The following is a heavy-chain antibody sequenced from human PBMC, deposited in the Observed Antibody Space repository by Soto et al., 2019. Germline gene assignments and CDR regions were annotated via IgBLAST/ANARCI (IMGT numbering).Heavy chain of an antibody. V-gene: IGHV3-7*01. D-gene: IGHD3-10*01. J-gene: IGHJ6*02. CDR3: ARIASSGRGWAV. Sequence: EVQLVESGGGLVQPGGSLRLSCVDSGFTFSSYWMSWVRQAPVKGLEWVGNIKQDGSEENYVDSVKGRFTISRDNAKNSMYLQMNSRRADDTAVYYCARIASSGRGWAVWGQGTTVVVSS. CDR2: IKQDGSEE. CDR1: GFTFSSYW.